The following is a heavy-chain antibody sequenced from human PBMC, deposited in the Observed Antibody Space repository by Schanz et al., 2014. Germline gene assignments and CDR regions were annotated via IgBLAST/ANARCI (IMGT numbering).Heavy chain of an antibody. CDR2: SRNKGHSYTS. CDR3: ARRNFYDKSAAFDY. CDR1: GFTFSDHF. J-gene: IGHJ4*02. Sequence: VHLVESGGGVVQPGRSLRLSCAASGFTFSDHFMDWVRQAPGKGLEWVGHSRNKGHSYTSEYAASVKGRFTISRDESESSLYLQMDSLKTEDTAVYYCARRNFYDKSAAFDYWGQGSLVTVSS. D-gene: IGHD3-9*01. V-gene: IGHV3-72*01.